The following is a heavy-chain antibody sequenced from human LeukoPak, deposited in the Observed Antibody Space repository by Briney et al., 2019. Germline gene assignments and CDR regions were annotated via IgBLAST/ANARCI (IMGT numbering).Heavy chain of an antibody. CDR1: GFXFRDFS. V-gene: IGHV3-43*02. Sequence: GGSLRLSCAASGFXFRDFSMHWVRQAPGKGLEWVSLVSGDGGVTHYADSVKGRFTISRDNSKNSLYLQMSSLRVEDTAFYYCAKGNNSLSFNFDYWGQGTLVTVSS. J-gene: IGHJ4*02. D-gene: IGHD2/OR15-2a*01. CDR2: VSGDGGVT. CDR3: AKGNNSLSFNFDY.